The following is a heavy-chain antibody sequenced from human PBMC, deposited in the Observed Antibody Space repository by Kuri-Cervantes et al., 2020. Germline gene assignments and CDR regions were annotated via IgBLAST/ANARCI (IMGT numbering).Heavy chain of an antibody. CDR1: GFTFSDHY. D-gene: IGHD2-15*01. V-gene: IGHV3-72*01. Sequence: GESLKISCAASGFTFSDHYMDWVRQAPGKGLEWVSRSRNKTKGYTTEYAASVKGRFTISRDASQNSLYLQMNSLKTEDTAVYYCASNSDCSGGSCYSGYYYYGMDVWGQGTTVTVSS. CDR2: SRNKTKGYTT. J-gene: IGHJ6*02. CDR3: ASNSDCSGGSCYSGYYYYGMDV.